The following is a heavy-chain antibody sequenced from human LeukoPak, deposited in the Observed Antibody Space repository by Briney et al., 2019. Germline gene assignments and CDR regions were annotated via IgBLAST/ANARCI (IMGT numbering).Heavy chain of an antibody. J-gene: IGHJ4*02. CDR1: RYTLTRYG. CDR2: IIVYNGNI. V-gene: IGHV1-18*01. CDR3: ARDESRGPYYFDN. Sequence: ASLKDSCKASRYTLTRYGISWVRQVPRQRLEWMGCIIVYNGNINYAQNLQGRVTIATDTSTSTAYMELRTLRSDDTAVYYCARDESRGPYYFDNWGQGTLVTVSS.